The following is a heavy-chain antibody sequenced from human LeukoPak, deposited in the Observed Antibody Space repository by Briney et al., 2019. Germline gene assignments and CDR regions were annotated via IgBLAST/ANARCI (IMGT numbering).Heavy chain of an antibody. CDR3: ARDRNYYDSTNYQRVDY. V-gene: IGHV3-21*01. D-gene: IGHD3-22*01. Sequence: GPSLRLSCAAFGFTLSSYRMKWVRPAPGKGLEWVSSISSSRSNIYYADSVKGRFTISRDNAKNSLYLQMNSLRAEDTAVYYCARDRNYYDSTNYQRVDYWGQGTLVTVSS. CDR1: GFTLSSYR. CDR2: ISSSRSNI. J-gene: IGHJ4*02.